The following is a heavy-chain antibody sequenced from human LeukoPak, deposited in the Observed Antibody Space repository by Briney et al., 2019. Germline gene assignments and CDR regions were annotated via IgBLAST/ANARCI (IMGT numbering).Heavy chain of an antibody. CDR1: GFTFSSYA. D-gene: IGHD5-18*01. CDR2: ISGSGGST. V-gene: IGHV3-23*01. J-gene: IGHJ4*02. Sequence: GGSLRLSCAASGFTFSSYAMSWVRQAPGKGLEWVSAISGSGGSTYYADSVKGRFTISRDNSKNTLYLQMNSLRAEDTAVYYCASPPRGYSYGLRSYFDYWGQGTLVTVSS. CDR3: ASPPRGYSYGLRSYFDY.